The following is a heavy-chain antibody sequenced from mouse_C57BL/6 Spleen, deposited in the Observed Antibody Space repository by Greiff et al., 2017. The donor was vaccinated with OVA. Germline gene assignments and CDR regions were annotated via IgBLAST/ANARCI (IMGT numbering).Heavy chain of an antibody. J-gene: IGHJ2*01. Sequence: QVQLQQPGAELVRPGSSVKLSCKASGYTFTSYWMHWVKQRPIQGLEWIGNIDPSDSETHYNQKFKVKATLTVDKSSSTAYMQLSSLTSEDSAVYYCARSPYYYGSSYFDYWGQGTTLTVSS. D-gene: IGHD1-1*01. CDR3: ARSPYYYGSSYFDY. V-gene: IGHV1-52*01. CDR2: IDPSDSET. CDR1: GYTFTSYW.